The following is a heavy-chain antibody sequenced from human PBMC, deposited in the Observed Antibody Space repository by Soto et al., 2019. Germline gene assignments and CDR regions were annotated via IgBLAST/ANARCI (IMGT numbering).Heavy chain of an antibody. CDR2: INHSGST. Sequence: SETLSLTCAVYGGSFSGYYWSWIRQPPGKGLEWIGEINHSGSTNYNPSLKSRVTISVDTSKNQFSLKLSSVTAADTAVYYCARLECTNGVRPNYIDYWGQGTRVTVSS. CDR1: GGSFSGYY. V-gene: IGHV4-34*01. D-gene: IGHD2-8*01. CDR3: ARLECTNGVRPNYIDY. J-gene: IGHJ4*02.